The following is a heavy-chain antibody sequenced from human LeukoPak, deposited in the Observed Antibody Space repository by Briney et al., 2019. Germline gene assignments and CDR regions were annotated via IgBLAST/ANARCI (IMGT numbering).Heavy chain of an antibody. J-gene: IGHJ4*02. CDR2: ISSTSSAI. CDR3: ARVIGSYGDSAY. CDR1: GFTFSSYS. V-gene: IGHV3-48*04. Sequence: GGSLRFSCAATGFTFSSYSINWVRQAPGKGLEWVSYISSTSSAIYYADSVKGRFTISRDNAKNSLYLQINSLRAEDTAVYYCARVIGSYGDSAYWGQGTLVTVSS. D-gene: IGHD3-16*01.